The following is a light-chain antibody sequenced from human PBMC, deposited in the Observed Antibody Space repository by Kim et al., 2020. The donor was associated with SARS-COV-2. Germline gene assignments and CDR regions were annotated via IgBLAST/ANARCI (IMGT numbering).Light chain of an antibody. V-gene: IGKV3-15*01. CDR3: QQYSHWPPYT. Sequence: EIVMTQSPATLSVSPGERVTLSSRASQSVDTNLAWYQQKPGQAPRLLLYGASTRATDIPARFSGGGSGTEFTLIISSLQSEDFAVYYCQQYSHWPPYTFGQGTKLEI. CDR2: GAS. CDR1: QSVDTN. J-gene: IGKJ2*01.